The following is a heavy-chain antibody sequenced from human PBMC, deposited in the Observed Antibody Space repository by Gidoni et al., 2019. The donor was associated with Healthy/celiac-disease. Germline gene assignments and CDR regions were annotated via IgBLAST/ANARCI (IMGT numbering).Heavy chain of an antibody. V-gene: IGHV1-69*01. J-gene: IGHJ4*02. Sequence: QVQLVQSGAEVKKPGSSVKVSCKDSGVTFSSYAISWVRQAPGQGLEWMGGIIPIFGTANYAQKFQGRVTITADESTSTAYMELSSLRSEDTAVYYCARHIDSSGYYYGQTFDYWGQGTLVTVSS. D-gene: IGHD3-22*01. CDR3: ARHIDSSGYYYGQTFDY. CDR1: GVTFSSYA. CDR2: IIPIFGTA.